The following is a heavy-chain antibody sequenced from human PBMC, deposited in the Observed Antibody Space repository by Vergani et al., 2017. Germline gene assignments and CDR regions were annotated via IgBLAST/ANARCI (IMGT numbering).Heavy chain of an antibody. J-gene: IGHJ4*02. CDR1: GFTFSSTN. CDR2: ISSTSKTI. CDR3: VRTDSYIWDY. Sequence: EVQLVESGGGLVQPGGSLRLSCAASGFTFSSTNMNWVRQAPGKGLEWVSSISSTSKTIYYADSVKGRFTISRDNAMNSLYLQMSSLRPDDTAVYYCVRTDSYIWDYWGQGPLVTISS. V-gene: IGHV3-48*01. D-gene: IGHD5-24*01.